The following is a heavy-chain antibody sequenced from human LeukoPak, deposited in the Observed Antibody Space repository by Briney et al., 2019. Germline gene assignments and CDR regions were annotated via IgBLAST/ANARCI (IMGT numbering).Heavy chain of an antibody. J-gene: IGHJ3*02. V-gene: IGHV4-34*01. D-gene: IGHD2-2*02. CDR2: INHSGSS. CDR1: GGSFSGYY. Sequence: SETLSLTCAVYGGSFSGYYWSWIRQPPGKGLEWIGEINHSGSSNYNPSLKSRVTISVDTSKNQFSPKLSSVTAADTAVYFCARPYTTDAFDIWGQGTMVTVSS. CDR3: ARPYTTDAFDI.